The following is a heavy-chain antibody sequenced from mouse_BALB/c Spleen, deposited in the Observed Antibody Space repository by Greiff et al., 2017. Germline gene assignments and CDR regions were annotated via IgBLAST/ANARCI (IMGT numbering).Heavy chain of an antibody. CDR3: AREGRLRYFDV. J-gene: IGHJ1*01. CDR1: GYTFTDYA. V-gene: IGHV1S137*01. D-gene: IGHD1-2*01. Sequence: QVQLQQSGAELVRPGVSVKISCKGSGYTFTDYAMHWVKQSHAKSLEWIGVISTYYGDASYNQKFKGKATMTVDKSSSTAYMELARLTSEDSAIYYCAREGRLRYFDVWGAGTTVTVSS. CDR2: ISTYYGDA.